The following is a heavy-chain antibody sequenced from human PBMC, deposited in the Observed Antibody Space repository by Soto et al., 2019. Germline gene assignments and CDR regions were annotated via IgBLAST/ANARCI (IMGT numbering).Heavy chain of an antibody. V-gene: IGHV3-23*01. CDR1: GFTFSSYA. J-gene: IGHJ6*02. CDR3: AKWGYCSSTSCINYYGMDV. Sequence: GGSLRLSCAASGFTFSSYAMSWVRQAPGKGLEWVSAISGSGGSTYYADSVKGRFTISRDNSKNTLYLQMNSLRAEDTAVYYCAKWGYCSSTSCINYYGMDVWGQGTTVTVSS. CDR2: ISGSGGST. D-gene: IGHD2-2*01.